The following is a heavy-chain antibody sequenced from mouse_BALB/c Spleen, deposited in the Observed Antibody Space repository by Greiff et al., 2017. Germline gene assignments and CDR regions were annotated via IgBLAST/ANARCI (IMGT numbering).Heavy chain of an antibody. CDR3: AREGNHGHYCDY. CDR2: ILPGSGST. V-gene: IGHV1-9*01. Sequence: VQLQQSGAELMKPGASVKISCKATGYTFSRYWIEWVKQRPGHGLEWIGEILPGSGSTNYNEKFKGKATFTADTSSNTAYMQLSSLTSEDSAVYYCAREGNHGHYCDYWGQGTTLTVSS. J-gene: IGHJ2*01. CDR1: GYTFSRYW. D-gene: IGHD2-1*01.